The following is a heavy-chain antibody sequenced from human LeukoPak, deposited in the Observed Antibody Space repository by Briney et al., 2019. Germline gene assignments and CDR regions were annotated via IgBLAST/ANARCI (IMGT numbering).Heavy chain of an antibody. D-gene: IGHD3-22*01. V-gene: IGHV3-30*18. Sequence: PGGSLRLSCAASGFTFSSYGMHWVRQAPGKGLEWVAVISYDGSNKYYADSVKGRFTISRDNFKNTLYLQMNSLRAEDTAVYYCAKAAYDSSGYYFDYWGQGTLVTVSS. CDR1: GFTFSSYG. CDR3: AKAAYDSSGYYFDY. CDR2: ISYDGSNK. J-gene: IGHJ4*02.